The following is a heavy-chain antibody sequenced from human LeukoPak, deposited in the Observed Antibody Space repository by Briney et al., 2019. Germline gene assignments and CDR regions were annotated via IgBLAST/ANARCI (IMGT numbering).Heavy chain of an antibody. J-gene: IGHJ3*02. CDR1: GGSISSGGHS. CDR2: IYHSGST. CDR3: ARSPGPRDAFDI. V-gene: IGHV4-30-2*01. Sequence: SETLSLTCAVSGGSISSGGHSWSWIRQPPGKGLEWIGYIYHSGSTYYNPSLKSRVTISVDRSKNQFSLKLSSVTAADTAVYYCARSPGPRDAFDIWGQGTMVTVSS.